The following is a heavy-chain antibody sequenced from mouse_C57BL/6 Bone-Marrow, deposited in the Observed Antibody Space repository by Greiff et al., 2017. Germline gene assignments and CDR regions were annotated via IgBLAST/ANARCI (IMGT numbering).Heavy chain of an antibody. D-gene: IGHD1-1*01. CDR3: ARSILRSAWFAY. V-gene: IGHV1-53*01. Sequence: QVQLQQPGTELVKPGASVKLSCKASGYTFTSYWMHWVKQRPGQGLEWIGNINPSNGGTNSNEKFKSKATLTVDKSSSTAYMQLSSLTSEDAAVYYCARSILRSAWFAYWGQGTLVTVSA. J-gene: IGHJ3*01. CDR1: GYTFTSYW. CDR2: INPSNGGT.